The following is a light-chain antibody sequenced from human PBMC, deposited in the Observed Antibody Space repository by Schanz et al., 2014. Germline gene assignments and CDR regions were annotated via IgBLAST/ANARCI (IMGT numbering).Light chain of an antibody. CDR1: SSDVGGYNY. J-gene: IGLJ3*02. CDR3: TSFTTTSTHV. Sequence: QSVLTQPRSVSGSPGQSVTISCTGTSSDVGGYNYVSWYQQHPGKAPKLMIYDVSKRPSGVPDRFSGSKSGTSVSLAISGLQSEDEADYYCTSFTTTSTHVFGGGTNHRP. V-gene: IGLV2-11*01. CDR2: DVS.